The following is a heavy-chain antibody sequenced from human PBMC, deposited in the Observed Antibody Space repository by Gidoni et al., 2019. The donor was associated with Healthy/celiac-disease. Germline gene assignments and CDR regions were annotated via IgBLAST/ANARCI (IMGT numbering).Heavy chain of an antibody. CDR3: ASQLRYFEWLSEDY. V-gene: IGHV3-11*06. Sequence: QVQLVESGGGLVKPGGSLRLSCAASGFHFSDYYMSWIRQAPGKGLEWFSYISSSISYTNYADSVKGRFTISRDNAKNSLYLQMNSLRAEDTAVYYCASQLRYFEWLSEDYWGQGTLVTVSS. D-gene: IGHD3-9*01. J-gene: IGHJ4*02. CDR1: GFHFSDYY. CDR2: ISSSISYT.